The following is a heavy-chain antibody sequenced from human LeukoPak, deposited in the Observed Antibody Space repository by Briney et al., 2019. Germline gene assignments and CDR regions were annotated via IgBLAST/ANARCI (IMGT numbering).Heavy chain of an antibody. CDR3: ARGASGAYYYGSGSYYNSNYYYYYYYVDV. J-gene: IGHJ6*03. CDR2: INHSGST. Sequence: SETLSLTCAVYGGSFSGYYWSWIRQPPGKGLEWIGEINHSGSTNYNPSLKSRVTISVDTSKNQFSLKLSSVTAADTAVYYCARGASGAYYYGSGSYYNSNYYYYYYYVDVWGKGTTVTVSS. D-gene: IGHD3-10*01. CDR1: GGSFSGYY. V-gene: IGHV4-34*01.